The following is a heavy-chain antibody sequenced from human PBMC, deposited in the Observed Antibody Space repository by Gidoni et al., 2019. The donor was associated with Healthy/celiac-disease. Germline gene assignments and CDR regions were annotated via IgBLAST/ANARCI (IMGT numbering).Heavy chain of an antibody. CDR1: GFPFRSYS. Sequence: EVQLVESGGGLLQHGGCLRLSCAASGFPFRSYSMNWVRQAPGKGLEWVSYISSSSSTIYYADSVKGRFTISRDNAKNSLYLQMNSLRAEDTAVYYCARDYYYGSGSYYFDYWGQGTLVTVSS. CDR2: ISSSSSTI. CDR3: ARDYYYGSGSYYFDY. V-gene: IGHV3-48*04. J-gene: IGHJ4*02. D-gene: IGHD3-10*01.